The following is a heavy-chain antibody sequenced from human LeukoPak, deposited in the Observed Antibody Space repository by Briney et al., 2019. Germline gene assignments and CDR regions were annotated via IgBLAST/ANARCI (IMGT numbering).Heavy chain of an antibody. CDR1: GYTFTGYY. V-gene: IGHV1-2*02. CDR2: INPNSGGT. J-gene: IGHJ5*02. D-gene: IGHD4-17*01. CDR3: ARNYGDYMLNWSDP. Sequence: ASVKVSCKASGYTFTGYYMHWVRQAPGQGLEWMGWINPNSGGTNYAQKFQGRVTMTRDTSISTAYMELSRLRSDDTAVYYCARNYGDYMLNWSDPWGQGTLVTVSS.